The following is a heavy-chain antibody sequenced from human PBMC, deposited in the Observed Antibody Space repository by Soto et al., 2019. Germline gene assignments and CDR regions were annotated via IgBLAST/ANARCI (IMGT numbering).Heavy chain of an antibody. J-gene: IGHJ4*02. V-gene: IGHV3-74*03. CDR2: INGGGSST. CDR1: GFTFSSYW. D-gene: IGHD1-26*01. Sequence: PGGSLRLSCAASGFTFSSYWMHWFRQAPGKGLVWVSRINGGGSSTSYADSVKGRFIISRDNAKNMLYLQMNSLRAEDTAVYYCAKDLSGSQDSWGQGTLVTVSS. CDR3: AKDLSGSQDS.